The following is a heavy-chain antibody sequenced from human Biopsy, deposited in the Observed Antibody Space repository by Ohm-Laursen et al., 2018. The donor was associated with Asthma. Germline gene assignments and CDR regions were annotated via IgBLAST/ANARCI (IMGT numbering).Heavy chain of an antibody. CDR2: ISWNSGSS. V-gene: IGHV3-9*01. J-gene: IGHJ4*02. Sequence: SLRLSCAASGFSLDDYAMYWVRQGPGKGLEWVAGISWNSGSSAYADSVKGRFTISRDNSKNTLHLQMNSLRAEDTAVYYCAKAREDIVVVVAVSDSWGQGTLVTVSS. D-gene: IGHD2-15*01. CDR1: GFSLDDYA. CDR3: AKAREDIVVVVAVSDS.